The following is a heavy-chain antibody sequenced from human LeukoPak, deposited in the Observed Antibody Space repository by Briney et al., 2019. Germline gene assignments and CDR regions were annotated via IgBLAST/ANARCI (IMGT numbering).Heavy chain of an antibody. Sequence: GGSLRLSCAASGFTFSSYSMNWVRQAPGKGLEWVSSISSSSSYIYYADSVKGRFTISRDNAKNSLYLQMNSLRAEDTAVYYCARAGYCSSTSCYDYYYMDVWGKGTTVTVSS. D-gene: IGHD2-2*03. V-gene: IGHV3-21*01. J-gene: IGHJ6*03. CDR3: ARAGYCSSTSCYDYYYMDV. CDR1: GFTFSSYS. CDR2: ISSSSSYI.